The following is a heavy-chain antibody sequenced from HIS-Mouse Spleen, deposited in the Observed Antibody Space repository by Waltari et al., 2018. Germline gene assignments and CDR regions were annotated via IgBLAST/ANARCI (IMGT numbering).Heavy chain of an antibody. J-gene: IGHJ3*02. D-gene: IGHD5-12*01. Sequence: EVQLVESGGGLVKPGGSLRLSCAASGFTFSKAWMSVVRQAPGKGLEWVGRIKSKTDGGTTDYAAPVKGRFTISRDDSKNTLYLQMNSLKTEDTAVYYCTTDVCERGWMNAFDIWGQGTMVTVSS. CDR2: IKSKTDGGTT. CDR1: GFTFSKAW. CDR3: TTDVCERGWMNAFDI. V-gene: IGHV3-15*01.